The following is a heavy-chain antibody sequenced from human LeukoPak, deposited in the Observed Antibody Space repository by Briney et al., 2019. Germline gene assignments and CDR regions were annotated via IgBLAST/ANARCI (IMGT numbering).Heavy chain of an antibody. V-gene: IGHV4-34*01. CDR3: ARAVGSS. CDR2: INHSGST. D-gene: IGHD6-13*01. CDR1: VGSFSGYY. Sequence: SESLSLTCAVYVGSFSGYYWSWIRQPPGKGLEWIGEINHSGSTNYNPSLKSRVTISVDTSKNQFSLKLSSVTVADTAVYYCARAVGSSWGQGTLVTVSS. J-gene: IGHJ4*02.